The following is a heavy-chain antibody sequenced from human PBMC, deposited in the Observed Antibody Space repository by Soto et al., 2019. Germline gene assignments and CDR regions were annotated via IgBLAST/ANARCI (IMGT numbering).Heavy chain of an antibody. CDR3: ARANGDQYYDYYYGMDC. J-gene: IGHJ6*02. D-gene: IGHD4-17*01. CDR2: IIPLFGTA. CDR1: GGTFSSYA. V-gene: IGHV1-69*01. Sequence: QVQLVQSGAEVKKPGSSVKVSCKASGGTFSSYAISWVRQAPGQGLEWMGGIIPLFGTANYAQKFQGRVTITADESTSTAYMELSSLRSEDTAVYYCARANGDQYYDYYYGMDCWGQGSTVTVSS.